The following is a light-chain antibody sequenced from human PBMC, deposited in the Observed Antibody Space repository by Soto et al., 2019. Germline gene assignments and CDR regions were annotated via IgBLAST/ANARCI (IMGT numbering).Light chain of an antibody. CDR1: SSDVGNYNR. J-gene: IGLJ1*01. CDR2: EVS. V-gene: IGLV2-18*02. Sequence: QSALTQPPSVSGSPGQSVTISCTGTSSDVGNYNRVSWYQQAPGTAPKLMIHEVSNRPSGVPDRFSGSKSGNTASLTVSGLQAADEADYFCKSYAGSNTYVFGSGTKLTVL. CDR3: KSYAGSNTYV.